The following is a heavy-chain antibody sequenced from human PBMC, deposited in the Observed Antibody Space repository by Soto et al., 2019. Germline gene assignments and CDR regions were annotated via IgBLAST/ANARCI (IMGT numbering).Heavy chain of an antibody. CDR3: AKGPIESSGRFDY. D-gene: IGHD6-25*01. CDR2: ISGSGGST. Sequence: GGSLRLSCAASGFTFSSDAMSWVRQAPGKGLEWVSAISGSGGSTYYADSVKGRFTISRDNSKNTLYLQMNSLRAEDTAVYYCAKGPIESSGRFDYWGPGPLVTVSS. V-gene: IGHV3-23*01. J-gene: IGHJ4*02. CDR1: GFTFSSDA.